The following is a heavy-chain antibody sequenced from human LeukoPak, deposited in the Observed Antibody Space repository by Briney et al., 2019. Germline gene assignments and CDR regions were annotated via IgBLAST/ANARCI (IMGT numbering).Heavy chain of an antibody. V-gene: IGHV4-59*08. Sequence: SETLSLTCTVSGGSISSYYWSWIRQPPGKGLEWIGYIYYSGSTNYNPSLKSRVTISVDTSKNQFSLKLSSVTAADTAVYYCARQVNTVTFHFDYWGQGTLVSVSS. CDR2: IYYSGST. J-gene: IGHJ4*02. CDR1: GGSISSYY. CDR3: ARQVNTVTFHFDY. D-gene: IGHD4-17*01.